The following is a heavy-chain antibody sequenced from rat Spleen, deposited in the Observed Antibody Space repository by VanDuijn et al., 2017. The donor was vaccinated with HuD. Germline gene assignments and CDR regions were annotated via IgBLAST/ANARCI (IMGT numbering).Heavy chain of an antibody. CDR2: INPSGGST. CDR3: ATQSIIRVPLFDY. D-gene: IGHD4-3*01. J-gene: IGHJ2*01. V-gene: IGHV5-19*01. Sequence: EVQLVESGGGLVQPGRSLKLSCAASGFTFTNYGMHWIRQAPTRGLEWVASINPSGGSTYYRDSVKGRFTVSRDNAKSTLYLQMDSLRSEDTATYYCATQSIIRVPLFDYWGQGVMVTVSS. CDR1: GFTFTNYG.